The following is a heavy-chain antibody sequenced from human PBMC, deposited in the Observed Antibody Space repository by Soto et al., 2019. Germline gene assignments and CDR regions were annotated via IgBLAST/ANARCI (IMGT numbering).Heavy chain of an antibody. D-gene: IGHD4-17*01. CDR2: ISHDGSKN. CDR1: GFSFSSHA. Sequence: QVRLVESGGGVVQPGRSLTLSCAASGFSFSSHAMHWVRQAPGKGLEWVAVISHDGSKNYYAGSVKDRFTISRDSSKKTLYLQMSSLGPEDTATYYCARDAPPRSGSTVTTGWLDPWGQGTLVTVSS. CDR3: ARDAPPRSGSTVTTGWLDP. J-gene: IGHJ5*02. V-gene: IGHV3-30-3*01.